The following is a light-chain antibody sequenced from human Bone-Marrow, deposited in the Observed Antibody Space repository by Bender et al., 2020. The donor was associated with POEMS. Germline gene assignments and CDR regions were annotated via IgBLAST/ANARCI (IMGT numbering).Light chain of an antibody. J-gene: IGLJ2*01. V-gene: IGLV3-21*02. CDR3: QVWDTTTDVV. Sequence: YVLTQPPSVSVAPGQTATLTCRGQGIGTKSVHWYRLRPGQAPVLVVHDDNDRPSGIPERISGSNFGDTATLMISRVEAGDEADYYCQVWDTTTDVVFGGGTSLTVL. CDR2: DDN. CDR1: GIGTKS.